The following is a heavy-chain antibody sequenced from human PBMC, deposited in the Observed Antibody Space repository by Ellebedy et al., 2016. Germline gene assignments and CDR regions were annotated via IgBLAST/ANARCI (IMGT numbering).Heavy chain of an antibody. CDR3: AREGRSSSPGY. Sequence: SETLSLTXTVSGGSISSGSSYWSWIRQPAGKGLEWIGRIYTSGSTNYNPSLKSRVTMSVDTSKNQFSLKLSSVTAADTAVYYCAREGRSSSPGYWGQGTLVTVSS. D-gene: IGHD6-6*01. CDR1: GGSISSGSSY. V-gene: IGHV4-61*02. J-gene: IGHJ4*02. CDR2: IYTSGST.